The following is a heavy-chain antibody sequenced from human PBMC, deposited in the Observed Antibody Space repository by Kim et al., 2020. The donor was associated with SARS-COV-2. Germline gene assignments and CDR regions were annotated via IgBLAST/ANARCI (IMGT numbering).Heavy chain of an antibody. CDR3: ARGTPITMVRGWGGSDAFDI. CDR1: GGSISSGDYY. Sequence: SETLSLTCTVSGGSISSGDYYWSWIRQPPGKGLEWIGYIYYSGSTYYNPSLKSRVTISVDTSKNQFSLKLSSVTAADTAVYYCARGTPITMVRGWGGSDAFDIWGQGTMVTVSS. V-gene: IGHV4-30-4*01. D-gene: IGHD3-10*01. CDR2: IYYSGST. J-gene: IGHJ3*02.